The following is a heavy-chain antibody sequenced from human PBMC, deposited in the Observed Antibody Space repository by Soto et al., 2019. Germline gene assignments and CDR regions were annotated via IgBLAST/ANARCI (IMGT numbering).Heavy chain of an antibody. J-gene: IGHJ5*02. Sequence: EVQLVESGGGLVQPGRSLRLSCAASGFTFDDYAMHWVRQAPGKGLEWVSGISWNSGSIGYADSVKGRFTISRDNAKNSLYLQMNSLRAEDTALYYCAKDRGAWFGDGTPTPNWFDPWGQGTLVTVSS. V-gene: IGHV3-9*01. CDR2: ISWNSGSI. CDR3: AKDRGAWFGDGTPTPNWFDP. D-gene: IGHD3-10*01. CDR1: GFTFDDYA.